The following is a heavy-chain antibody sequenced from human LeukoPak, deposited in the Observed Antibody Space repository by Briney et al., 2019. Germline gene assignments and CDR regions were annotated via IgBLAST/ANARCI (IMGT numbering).Heavy chain of an antibody. V-gene: IGHV4-34*01. CDR2: INHSGST. J-gene: IGHJ5*02. D-gene: IGHD5-18*01. CDR3: ARGRSLWLRGDNWFDP. Sequence: PSETLSLTCAVYGGSFSGYYWSWIRQPPGKGLEWIGEINHSGSTNYNPSLKSRVTISVDTSKNQFSLKLSSVTAADTAVYYCARGRSLWLRGDNWFDPWGQGTLVTVSS. CDR1: GGSFSGYY.